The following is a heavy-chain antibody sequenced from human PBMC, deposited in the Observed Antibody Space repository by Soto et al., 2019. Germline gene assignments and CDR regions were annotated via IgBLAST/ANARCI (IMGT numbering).Heavy chain of an antibody. CDR3: PSVGKRYVWQNLETDY. Sequence: PGGSLSLSCSASGFTFTSYEMNWVRQAPGKGLEWVSYISSSGSTIYYADSVKGRFTISRDNAKNSLYLQMNSLRAEDTAVYYCPSVGKRYVWQNLETDYWGQGTLVTVSS. V-gene: IGHV3-48*03. J-gene: IGHJ4*02. CDR1: GFTFTSYE. D-gene: IGHD3-16*01. CDR2: ISSSGSTI.